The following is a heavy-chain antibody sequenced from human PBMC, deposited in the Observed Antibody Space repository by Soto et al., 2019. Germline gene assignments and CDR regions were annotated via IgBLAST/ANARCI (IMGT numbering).Heavy chain of an antibody. CDR1: GYTFTNFG. Sequence: QVQLVQSGAEVKKPGASVKVSCKASGYTFTNFGISSVRQAPGQGLEWMGWISAYNCNTNYALNFQGRVTMTTDSSTSTAYMELRGLRSDDTAGYYCARGGTPIDYLGQGTLVTVSS. J-gene: IGHJ4*02. CDR2: ISAYNCNT. CDR3: ARGGTPIDY. V-gene: IGHV1-18*01. D-gene: IGHD3-16*01.